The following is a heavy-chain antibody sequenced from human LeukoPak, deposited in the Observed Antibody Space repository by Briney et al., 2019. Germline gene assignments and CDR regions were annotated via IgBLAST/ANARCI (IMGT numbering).Heavy chain of an antibody. CDR1: GYTFTNYG. CDR2: ISAYNGLT. D-gene: IGHD4-11*01. J-gene: IGHJ4*02. V-gene: IGHV1-18*01. CDR3: ARAPTTAYFDY. Sequence: ASVSVSCKASGYTFTNYGISWVRQAPGQGLEWMGWISAYNGLTNYAQKFQGRVTMTTDTSTSTAYMELRSLRSDDTAVYYCARAPTTAYFDYWGQGTLVTVSS.